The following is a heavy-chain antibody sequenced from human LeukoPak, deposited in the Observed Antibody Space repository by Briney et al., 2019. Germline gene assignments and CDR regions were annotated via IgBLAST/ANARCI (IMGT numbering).Heavy chain of an antibody. J-gene: IGHJ4*02. D-gene: IGHD6-13*01. CDR2: ISSSSSYI. CDR1: GFTFSSYA. Sequence: GGSLRLSCAASGFTFSSYAMSWVRQAPGKGLEWVSSISSSSSYIYYADSVKGRFTISRDNAKNSLYLQMNSLRAEDTAVYYCARDGPAAAYYWGQGTLVTVSS. CDR3: ARDGPAAAYY. V-gene: IGHV3-21*01.